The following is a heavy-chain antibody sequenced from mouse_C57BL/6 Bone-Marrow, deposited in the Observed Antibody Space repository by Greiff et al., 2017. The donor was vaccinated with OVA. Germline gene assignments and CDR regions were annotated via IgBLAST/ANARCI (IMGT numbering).Heavy chain of an antibody. V-gene: IGHV1-50*01. CDR1: GYTFTSYW. D-gene: IGHD2-13*01. CDR2: IDPSDSYT. Sequence: QVQLQQPGAELVKPGASVKLSCKASGYTFTSYWMQWVKQRPGQGLEWIGEIDPSDSYTNYNQKFKGKATLTVDISSSTAYMQLSSLTSEDSAVYYCARGDYRGDYFDYWGQGTTLTVSS. CDR3: ARGDYRGDYFDY. J-gene: IGHJ2*01.